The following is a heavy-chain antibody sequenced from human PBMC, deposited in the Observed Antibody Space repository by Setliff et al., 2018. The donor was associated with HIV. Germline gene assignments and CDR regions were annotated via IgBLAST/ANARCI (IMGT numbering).Heavy chain of an antibody. V-gene: IGHV4-61*02. J-gene: IGHJ2*01. CDR2: IYTSGST. D-gene: IGHD3-22*01. Sequence: SETLSLTCTVSGGSISSGSYYWSWIRQPAGKGLEWIGRIYTSGSTNYNPSLKSRVTISVDTSKNQFSLKLSSVTAADTAVYYCARGSGYPWYFDLWGRGTLVTVSS. CDR1: GGSISSGSYY. CDR3: ARGSGYPWYFDL.